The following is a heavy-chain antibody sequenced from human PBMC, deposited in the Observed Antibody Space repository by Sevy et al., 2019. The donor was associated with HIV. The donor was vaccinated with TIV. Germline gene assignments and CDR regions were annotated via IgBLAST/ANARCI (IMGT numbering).Heavy chain of an antibody. CDR2: IVVGSGKT. D-gene: IGHD3-16*01. CDR3: AAEDMTTWGGPLRVFDI. V-gene: IGHV1-58*01. CDR1: GFIFTNSA. J-gene: IGHJ3*02. Sequence: ASVKVSCKASGFIFTNSAVQWVRQARGQPLEWIGWIVVGSGKTDYAQTFQERVTLTRDMSISTAYMELSSLRSEDTAVYYCAAEDMTTWGGPLRVFDIRGQGTVVTVSS.